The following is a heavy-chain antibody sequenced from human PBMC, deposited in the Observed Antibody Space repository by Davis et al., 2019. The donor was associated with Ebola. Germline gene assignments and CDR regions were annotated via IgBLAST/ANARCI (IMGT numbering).Heavy chain of an antibody. J-gene: IGHJ6*02. V-gene: IGHV3-23*01. CDR2: ISGSGGST. CDR3: ARDIGYSDGWPDYYYYGMDV. D-gene: IGHD6-19*01. CDR1: VITFSSYA. Sequence: GGSLRLSCTDSVITFSSYAMTWVRQAPGKGLEWVSAISGSGGSTYYADSVKGRFTISRDNSKNTLYLQMNSLTAEDTAVYYCARDIGYSDGWPDYYYYGMDVWGQGTTVTVSS.